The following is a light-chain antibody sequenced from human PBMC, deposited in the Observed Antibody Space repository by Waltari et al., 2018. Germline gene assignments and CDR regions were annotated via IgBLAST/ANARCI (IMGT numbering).Light chain of an antibody. CDR2: EYT. V-gene: IGLV2-23*01. Sequence: QSALTQPASVSGSPGQSITISCTGTSSDVGRYNLVSWYQQHPGKAPKLMIYEYTKRPSGVSVRFSGSKSGNTASLTISGLQAEDEADYYCCSYAGSSPHVVFGGGTKLTVL. J-gene: IGLJ2*01. CDR1: SSDVGRYNL. CDR3: CSYAGSSPHVV.